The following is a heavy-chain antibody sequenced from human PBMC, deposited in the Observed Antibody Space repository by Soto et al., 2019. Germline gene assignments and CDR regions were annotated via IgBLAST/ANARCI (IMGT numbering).Heavy chain of an antibody. CDR1: GGSISSYY. Sequence: PSETLSLTCTVSGGSISSYYWSWIRQPPGKGLEWIGYIYYSGSTNYNPSLKSRVTISVDTSKNQFSLKLSSVTAADTAVYYCARLRPSPIAENWFDPWGQGTLVTVSS. D-gene: IGHD2-15*01. V-gene: IGHV4-59*08. CDR3: ARLRPSPIAENWFDP. CDR2: IYYSGST. J-gene: IGHJ5*02.